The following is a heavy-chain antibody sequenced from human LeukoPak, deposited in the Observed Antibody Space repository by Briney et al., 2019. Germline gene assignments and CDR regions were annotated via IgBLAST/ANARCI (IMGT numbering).Heavy chain of an antibody. CDR2: ISSSSSYI. CDR1: GFTFSSYS. V-gene: IGHV3-21*01. Sequence: GGSLRLSCAASGFTFSSYSMNWVRQAPGKGLEWVSSISSSSSYIYYAGSVKGRFTISRDNAKNSLYLQMNSLRAEDTAVYYCARVDSSGYVDYWGQGTLVTVSS. CDR3: ARVDSSGYVDY. D-gene: IGHD3-22*01. J-gene: IGHJ4*02.